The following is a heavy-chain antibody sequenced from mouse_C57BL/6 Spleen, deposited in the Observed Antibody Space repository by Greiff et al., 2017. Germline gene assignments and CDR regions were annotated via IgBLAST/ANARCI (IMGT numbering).Heavy chain of an antibody. D-gene: IGHD4-1*01. CDR1: GYTFTDYN. V-gene: IGHV1-18*01. Sequence: EVQLQQSGPELVKPGASVKISCKASGYTFTDYNMDWVKQSHGKSLEWIGDINPNNGGTIYNQKFKGKATLTVDKSSSTAYMELRSLTSEDTAVYYCARELGLFAYWGQGTLVTVSA. J-gene: IGHJ3*01. CDR2: INPNNGGT. CDR3: ARELGLFAY.